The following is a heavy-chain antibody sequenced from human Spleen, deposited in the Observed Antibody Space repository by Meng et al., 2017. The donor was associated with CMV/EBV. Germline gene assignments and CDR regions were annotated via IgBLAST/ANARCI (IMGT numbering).Heavy chain of an antibody. J-gene: IGHJ4*02. V-gene: IGHV3-72*01. Sequence: VSGFTLSDYYMDWIRQTPGKGLEWVARSRSKPSGYSTEYAASVRGRFTISRDDLKNSLYLQMNSLKTEDTAVYYCTKGGRTTRDFDSWGQGALVTVSS. CDR3: TKGGRTTRDFDS. CDR2: SRSKPSGYST. CDR1: GFTLSDYY. D-gene: IGHD2/OR15-2a*01.